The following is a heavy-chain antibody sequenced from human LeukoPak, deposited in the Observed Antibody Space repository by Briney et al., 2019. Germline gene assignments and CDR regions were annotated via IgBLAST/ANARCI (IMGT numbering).Heavy chain of an antibody. J-gene: IGHJ5*02. V-gene: IGHV4-59*01. CDR1: GDSISSYY. Sequence: SETLSLTCTVSGDSISSYYWSWIRQPPGKGLEWIGYIYYSGSTNYNPSLKSRVTISVDTSKNQFSLKLSSVTAADTAVYYCARAPLWFGIPFDPWGQGTLVTVSS. CDR2: IYYSGST. D-gene: IGHD3-10*01. CDR3: ARAPLWFGIPFDP.